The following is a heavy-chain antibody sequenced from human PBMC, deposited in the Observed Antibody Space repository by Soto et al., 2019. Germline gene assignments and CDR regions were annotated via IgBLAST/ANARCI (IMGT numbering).Heavy chain of an antibody. CDR3: AQQNQTAYRLFDY. V-gene: IGHV2-5*02. J-gene: IGHJ4*02. CDR1: GFSVTTNGVA. CDR2: IYWDDDR. Sequence: QITLKESGPTLVKPTQTLTLTCTVSGFSVTTNGVAVGWIRQPPGKALEWLALIYWDDDRRYSPSLEARLTIRKDTSSNQVVLTMTNMDPVDTGTYFSAQQNQTAYRLFDYWGRGSQVTVSS. D-gene: IGHD2-21*02.